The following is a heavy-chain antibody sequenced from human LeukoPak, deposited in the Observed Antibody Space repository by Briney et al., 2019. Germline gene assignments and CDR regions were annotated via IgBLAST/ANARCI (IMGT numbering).Heavy chain of an antibody. CDR3: ARPRDPTYYYDSSGWTDAFDI. Sequence: VKVSCKASGGIFSSYAISWVRQAPGQGLEWMGGIIPIIGTASYAQKFQGRVTIATDESTSTAYMELSSLRSEDTAVYYCARPRDPTYYYDSSGWTDAFDIWGQGTMVTVSS. V-gene: IGHV1-69*05. J-gene: IGHJ3*02. D-gene: IGHD3-22*01. CDR2: IIPIIGTA. CDR1: GGIFSSYA.